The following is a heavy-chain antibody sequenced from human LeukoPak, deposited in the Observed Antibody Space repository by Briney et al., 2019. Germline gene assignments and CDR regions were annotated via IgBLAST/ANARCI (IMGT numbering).Heavy chain of an antibody. D-gene: IGHD3-22*01. V-gene: IGHV1-18*01. CDR1: GYTFTSYG. Sequence: ASVKVSCKASGYTFTSYGISWVRQAPGQGLEWMGWISAYNGNTNYAQKLQGRVTMTTGTSTSTAYMELRSLRSDDTAVYYCARGKYYYDSSGYYDPNFDYWGQGTLVTVSS. J-gene: IGHJ4*02. CDR2: ISAYNGNT. CDR3: ARGKYYYDSSGYYDPNFDY.